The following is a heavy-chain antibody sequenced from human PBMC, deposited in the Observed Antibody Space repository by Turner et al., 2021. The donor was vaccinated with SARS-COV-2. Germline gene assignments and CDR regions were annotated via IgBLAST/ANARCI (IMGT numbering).Heavy chain of an antibody. CDR3: ARAHYYGSGRGAFDI. J-gene: IGHJ3*02. V-gene: IGHV3-33*01. CDR1: GFPFSSYG. CDR2: IWNDGSNK. Sequence: QVQLVESGGGVVQPGRSLRLSCAASGFPFSSYGMHWVRQAPGKGLEWVAVIWNDGSNKYYADSVKGRFTISRDNSKNTLYLQMNSLRAEDTAVYYCARAHYYGSGRGAFDIWGQGTMVTISS. D-gene: IGHD3-10*01.